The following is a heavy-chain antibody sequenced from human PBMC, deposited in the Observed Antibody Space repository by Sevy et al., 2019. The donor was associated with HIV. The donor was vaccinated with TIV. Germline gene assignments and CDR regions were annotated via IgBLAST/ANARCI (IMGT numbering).Heavy chain of an antibody. CDR3: AREGSGNYRNLCFDY. Sequence: GGSLRLSCAASGFSFSGYWMNWVRQAPGKGLEWVANIKQDGSEKHYVDSVKGRFTISRDNAKNSLFLQMNSLRAEDTAVFYCAREGSGNYRNLCFDYWGQGALVTVSS. CDR2: IKQDGSEK. D-gene: IGHD1-26*01. J-gene: IGHJ4*02. CDR1: GFSFSGYW. V-gene: IGHV3-7*01.